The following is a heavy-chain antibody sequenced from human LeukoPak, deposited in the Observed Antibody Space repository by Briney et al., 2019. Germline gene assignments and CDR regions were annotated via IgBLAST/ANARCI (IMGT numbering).Heavy chain of an antibody. CDR3: ARDRALGYCSSTSCSPRGDFQH. CDR1: GYTFTSYG. CDR2: ISAYNGNT. Sequence: GASVKVSCKASGYTFTSYGISWVRQAPGQGLEWMGWISAYNGNTNYAQKLQGRVTMTTDTSTSTAYMELRSLRSDDTAVYYCARDRALGYCSSTSCSPRGDFQHWGQGALVTVSS. V-gene: IGHV1-18*01. D-gene: IGHD2-2*01. J-gene: IGHJ1*01.